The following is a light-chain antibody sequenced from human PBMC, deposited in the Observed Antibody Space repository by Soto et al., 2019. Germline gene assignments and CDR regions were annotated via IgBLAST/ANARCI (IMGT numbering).Light chain of an antibody. V-gene: IGKV4-1*01. J-gene: IGKJ2*01. CDR1: QAIFRDSSGRHL. CDR3: QQFDNPPLFT. CDR2: WAS. Sequence: DIVMTQSPDSLAVSLGERATISCRSSQAIFRDSSGRHLLAWYQQTPGQPPKLLIYWASTRESGVPDRFSGSGSGTDFTLTSSSLQAEDVAVYYCQQFDNPPLFTFGQGTKLEI.